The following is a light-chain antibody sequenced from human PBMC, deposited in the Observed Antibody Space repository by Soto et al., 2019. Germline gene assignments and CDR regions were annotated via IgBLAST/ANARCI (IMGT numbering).Light chain of an antibody. J-gene: IGKJ1*01. V-gene: IGKV3-20*01. CDR3: QQYGSSGT. Sequence: PGTLSLSPGDRATLSCRASQSVSNNYLAWYQQKPGQAPRLLIYGASNRATGIPDRFSGSGSGTEFTLTISRLEPEDFAVYDCQQYGSSGTFGQGTKVDIK. CDR2: GAS. CDR1: QSVSNNY.